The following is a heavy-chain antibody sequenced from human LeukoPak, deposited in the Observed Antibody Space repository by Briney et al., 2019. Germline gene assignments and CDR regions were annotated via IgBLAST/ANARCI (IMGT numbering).Heavy chain of an antibody. Sequence: PGGSLRLSCAASGFTFSSYGMHWVRQAPGKGLEWVAVIWYDGSNKYYADSVKGRFTISRDNSKNTLYLQMNSLRAEDTAVYYCARDPLRYSLEVSYYFDCWGQGTLVTVSS. J-gene: IGHJ4*02. CDR1: GFTFSSYG. D-gene: IGHD2-21*01. CDR2: IWYDGSNK. V-gene: IGHV3-33*01. CDR3: ARDPLRYSLEVSYYFDC.